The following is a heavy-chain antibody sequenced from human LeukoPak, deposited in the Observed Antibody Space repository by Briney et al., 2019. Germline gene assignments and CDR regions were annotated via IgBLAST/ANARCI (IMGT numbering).Heavy chain of an antibody. CDR3: ARVLRDFWSGYYYYMDV. V-gene: IGHV1-69*05. J-gene: IGHJ6*03. CDR2: IIPIFGTA. CDR1: GGTFSSYA. D-gene: IGHD3-3*01. Sequence: SVKVSCKASGGTFSSYAISRVRQAPGQGLEWMGGIIPIFGTANYAQKFQGRVTITTDESTSTAYMELSSLRSEDTAVYYCARVLRDFWSGYYYYMDVWGKGTTVTVSS.